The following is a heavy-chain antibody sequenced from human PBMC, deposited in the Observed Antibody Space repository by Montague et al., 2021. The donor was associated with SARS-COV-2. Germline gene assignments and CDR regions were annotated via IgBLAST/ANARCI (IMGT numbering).Heavy chain of an antibody. J-gene: IGHJ5*02. D-gene: IGHD3-10*01. CDR1: NGSISSDDW. CDR2: IYHTGGT. CDR3: ARLGGLIGRPPAGYNWFDP. Sequence: SETLSLTCVVSNGSISSDDWWCWVRQAPGKGLEWVGEIYHTGGTNYNPSLSSRVTLLVDKSKNPFFPKLTAVAAAATAVYYSARLGGLIGRPPAGYNWFDPWGQGTLVTVSS. V-gene: IGHV4-4*02.